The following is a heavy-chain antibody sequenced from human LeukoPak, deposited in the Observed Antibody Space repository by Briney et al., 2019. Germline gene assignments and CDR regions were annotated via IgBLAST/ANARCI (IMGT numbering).Heavy chain of an antibody. CDR1: GFTFSDYY. V-gene: IGHV3-11*04. CDR3: ARDLDRYYDYIWGSYRSETEKTFDY. CDR2: ISSGGSTI. J-gene: IGHJ4*02. D-gene: IGHD3-16*02. Sequence: GGSLRLSCAVSGFTFSDYYMSWIRQAPGKGLEWVSYISSGGSTISHADSVKGRFTISRDNAKNSLYLQMNSLRDEDTAVYYCARDLDRYYDYIWGSYRSETEKTFDYWGQGTLVTVSS.